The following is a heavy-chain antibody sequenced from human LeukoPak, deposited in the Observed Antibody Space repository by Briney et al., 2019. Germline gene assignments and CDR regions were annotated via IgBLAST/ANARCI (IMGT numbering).Heavy chain of an antibody. CDR2: IATYNGKT. D-gene: IGHD1-14*01. J-gene: IGHJ6*03. CDR1: GYTFTSYG. V-gene: IGHV1-18*01. CDR3: ARVYNFYYYYMDV. Sequence: ASVKVSCKASGYTFTSYGISWVRQAPGQGLEWMGWIATYNGKTDYAQNLQGRVTMTTDLSTGTAYMELRSLRSGDTAVYYCARVYNFYYYYMDVWGKGTPVTVSS.